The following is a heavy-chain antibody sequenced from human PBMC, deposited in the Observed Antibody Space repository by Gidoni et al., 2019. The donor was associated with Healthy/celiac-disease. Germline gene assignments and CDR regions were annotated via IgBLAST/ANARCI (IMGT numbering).Heavy chain of an antibody. J-gene: IGHJ6*02. CDR3: ARGDYDYYYGMDV. D-gene: IGHD2-21*02. CDR1: GFTFSSYG. V-gene: IGHV3-33*01. CDR2: IWYDGSNK. Sequence: QVQLVESGGGVVPPGRSLSLSCAASGFTFSSYGMHWVRQAPGKGLEWVAVIWYDGSNKYYADSVKGRFSISRDNSKNTLYLQMNSLRAEDTAVYYCARGDYDYYYGMDVWGQGTTVTVSS.